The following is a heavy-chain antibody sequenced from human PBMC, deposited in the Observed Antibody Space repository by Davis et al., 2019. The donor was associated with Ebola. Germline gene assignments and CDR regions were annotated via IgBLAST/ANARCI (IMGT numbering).Heavy chain of an antibody. CDR3: AKNPWIQPSYYFDR. V-gene: IGHV3-23*01. D-gene: IGHD5-18*01. CDR2: GTSADT. J-gene: IGHJ4*02. Sequence: GGSLRLSCAASGFTLSGYDMNWVRQAPGKGLEWVSTYGTSADTYYADSVKGRFTISRDNSKNTLYLQMNGLRVEDTAIYYCAKNPWIQPSYYFDRWGQGILVTVSS. CDR1: GFTLSGYD.